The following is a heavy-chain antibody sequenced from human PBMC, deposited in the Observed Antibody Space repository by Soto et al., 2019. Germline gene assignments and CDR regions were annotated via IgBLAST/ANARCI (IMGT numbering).Heavy chain of an antibody. CDR1: GYTFTSYD. J-gene: IGHJ6*03. V-gene: IGHV1-8*01. D-gene: IGHD3-22*01. CDR2: MNPNSGNT. CDR3: ARKGVITYYYYYYMDV. Sequence: ASVKVSCKASGYTFTSYDINWVRQATGQGLEWMGWMNPNSGNTGYAQKFQGRVTMTRNTSISTAYMELSSLRSEDTAVYYCARKGVITYYYYYYMDVWGKGTTVTVSS.